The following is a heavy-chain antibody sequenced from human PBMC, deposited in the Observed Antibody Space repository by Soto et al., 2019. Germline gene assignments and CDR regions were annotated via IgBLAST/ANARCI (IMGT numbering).Heavy chain of an antibody. CDR1: GYTFTSYY. D-gene: IGHD5-12*01. CDR2: INPSGGST. V-gene: IGHV1-46*03. Sequence: GASVKVSCKASGYTFTSYYMHWVRQAPGQGLEWMGIINPSGGSTSYAQKFQGRVTMTRDTSTSTVYMELSSLRSEDTAVYYCARDPRYSGLQEPDAFDIWGQGTMVTVSS. CDR3: ARDPRYSGLQEPDAFDI. J-gene: IGHJ3*02.